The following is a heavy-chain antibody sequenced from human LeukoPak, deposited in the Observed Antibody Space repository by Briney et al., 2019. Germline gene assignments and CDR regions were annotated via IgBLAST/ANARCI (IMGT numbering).Heavy chain of an antibody. Sequence: ASVKVSCKASGYTFTSYCISGVRQAPGQGLEWMGWISDYNGNTNYEQTLQRRVTTTRDMSTSTAYMELSRLRSDDTAVYYCAREAYDSGSFRTDYYDMDVWGKGTTVTISS. J-gene: IGHJ6*03. CDR1: GYTFTSYC. CDR2: ISDYNGNT. D-gene: IGHD3-10*01. V-gene: IGHV1-18*01. CDR3: AREAYDSGSFRTDYYDMDV.